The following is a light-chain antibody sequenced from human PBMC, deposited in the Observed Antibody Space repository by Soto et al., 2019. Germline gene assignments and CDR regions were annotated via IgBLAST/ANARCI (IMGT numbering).Light chain of an antibody. CDR1: QGISSY. V-gene: IGKV1-9*01. Sequence: DIQLTQSPSFLSASVGDRVTITCRASQGISSYLAWYQQKPGKAPKLLIYAASTLQSGVPSRFSGSGSGTEFTLTISSLQPDDFATYYCQQYNSYPITFGQGTKVDI. CDR2: AAS. J-gene: IGKJ1*01. CDR3: QQYNSYPIT.